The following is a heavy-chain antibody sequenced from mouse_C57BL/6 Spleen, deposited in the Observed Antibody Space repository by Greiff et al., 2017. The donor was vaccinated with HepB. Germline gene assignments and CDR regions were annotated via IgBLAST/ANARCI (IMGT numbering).Heavy chain of an antibody. CDR2: IDPSDNYT. V-gene: IGHV1-50*01. CDR1: GYTFTSYW. Sequence: QVQLQQPGAELVKPGASVKLYCKASGYTFTSYWMQWVKQRPGQGLEWIGEIDPSDNYTNYNQKFKGKATLTVDSSSSTAYMQLSSLTSEDSAVYYCHIDYYSRYFDVWGTGTTVTVSS. J-gene: IGHJ1*03. CDR3: HIDYYSRYFDV. D-gene: IGHD2-12*01.